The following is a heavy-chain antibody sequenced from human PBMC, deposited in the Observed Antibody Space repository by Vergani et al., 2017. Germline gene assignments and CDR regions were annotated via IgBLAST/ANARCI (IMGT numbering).Heavy chain of an antibody. CDR1: GYTFTSYA. V-gene: IGHV7-4-1*02. CDR3: AGDSGRTVIKVLGY. CDR2: INTNTGNP. Sequence: QVQLVQSGSELKKPGASVKVSCKASGYTFTSYAMNWVRQAPGQGLEWMGWINTNTGNPTYAQGFTGRFVFSLDTSVITACLQISSLKAEHTAVYYCAGDSGRTVIKVLGYWGQGTLVTVSS. D-gene: IGHD4-23*01. J-gene: IGHJ4*02.